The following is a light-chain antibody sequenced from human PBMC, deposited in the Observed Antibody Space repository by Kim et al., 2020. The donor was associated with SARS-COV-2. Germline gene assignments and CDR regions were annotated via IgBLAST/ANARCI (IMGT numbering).Light chain of an antibody. CDR3: QQYGSSPYT. V-gene: IGKV3-20*01. J-gene: IGKJ2*01. CDR2: GAS. CDR1: QSVSNNY. Sequence: LSPRERASLSCRASQSVSNNYLAWFQQKPGQAPRLLIHGASSRATGIPDRFSGSGSGTDFTLTISRLEPEDFAVYYCQQYGSSPYTFGQGTKLEIK.